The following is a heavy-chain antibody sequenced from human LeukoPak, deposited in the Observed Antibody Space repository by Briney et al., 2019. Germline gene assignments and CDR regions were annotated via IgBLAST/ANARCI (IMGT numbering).Heavy chain of an antibody. J-gene: IGHJ4*02. D-gene: IGHD2-21*01. V-gene: IGHV3-30*02. CDR1: GFTFSSYG. CDR3: ARDLIGKYYIGY. CDR2: IGYDGTNN. Sequence: GGSLRLSCAASGFTFSSYGMHWVRQAPGDGLEWVAYIGYDGTNNYYVDSVKGRFTISRDNSKNTVHLQMNSLRAADTALYYCARDLIGKYYIGYWGQGTLVTVSS.